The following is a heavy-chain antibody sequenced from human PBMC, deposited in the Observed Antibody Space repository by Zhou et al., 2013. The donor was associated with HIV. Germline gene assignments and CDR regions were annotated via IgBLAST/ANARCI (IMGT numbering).Heavy chain of an antibody. CDR3: ARGNAYPDGTSYYLTGLDY. CDR2: IIRVFDAS. D-gene: IGHD3-22*01. V-gene: IGHV1-69*12. Sequence: QVQLVQSGAEVKKPGSSVKVSCQASGGTFDTHSINWVRQAPGQGLEWMGGIIRVFDASNYAQKFQGRVSMTVDESTNTAYMELSSLTSDDTAVYYCARGNAYPDGTSYYLTGLDYWGQGTLVTASS. CDR1: GGTFDTHS. J-gene: IGHJ4*02.